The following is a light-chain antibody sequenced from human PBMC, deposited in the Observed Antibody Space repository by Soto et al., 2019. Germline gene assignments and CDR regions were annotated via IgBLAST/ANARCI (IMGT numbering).Light chain of an antibody. J-gene: IGKJ3*01. CDR2: GAS. CDR1: QSVSTN. V-gene: IGKV3-15*01. Sequence: EIVMTQSPATLSVSPGERATLSCRASQSVSTNLAWYQQKPGQAPSLVIYGASARATGIPARFSGSGSGTEFTLTISSLQSEDFAAYYCQQYGSSSLTFGPGTKVDIK. CDR3: QQYGSSSLT.